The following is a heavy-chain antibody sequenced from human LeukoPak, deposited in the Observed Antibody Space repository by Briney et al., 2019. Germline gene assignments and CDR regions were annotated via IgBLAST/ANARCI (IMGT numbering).Heavy chain of an antibody. V-gene: IGHV4-4*07. D-gene: IGHD3-9*01. Sequence: SETLSLTCTVSGGSISSYYWSWIRQPAGKGLEWIGRIYTSGSTNYNPSLKSRVTMSVDTSKNQFSLKLSSVTDADTAVYYCARDVRYYDILTGYYNWFDPWGQGTLVTVSS. CDR2: IYTSGST. CDR3: ARDVRYYDILTGYYNWFDP. J-gene: IGHJ5*02. CDR1: GGSISSYY.